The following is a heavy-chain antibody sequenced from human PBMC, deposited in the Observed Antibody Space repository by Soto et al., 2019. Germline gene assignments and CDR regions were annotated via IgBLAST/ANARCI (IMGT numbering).Heavy chain of an antibody. J-gene: IGHJ6*03. CDR2: VYYSGTT. CDR1: SGSISSYY. D-gene: IGHD5-12*01. V-gene: IGHV4-59*08. Sequence: ETLSLTCTVASGSISSYYWSWLRQPPGKGLEWIGYVYYSGTTNYNSSLKSRVTISIDPSKNQFSLTLNSVTAADTAVYYCARISVASRYMDVWGKGTTVTVSS. CDR3: ARISVASRYMDV.